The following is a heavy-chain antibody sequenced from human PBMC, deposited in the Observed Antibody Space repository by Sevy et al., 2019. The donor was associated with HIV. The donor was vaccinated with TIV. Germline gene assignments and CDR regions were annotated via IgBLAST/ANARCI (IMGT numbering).Heavy chain of an antibody. CDR1: GFTFSSYW. CDR2: MKEDGSER. V-gene: IGHV3-7*01. D-gene: IGHD5-18*01. J-gene: IGHJ4*02. CDR3: VREGVGGYSYSLDC. Sequence: GSLRLSCAASGFTFSSYWMSWVHQAPGKGLEWVATMKEDGSERNYVDSVKGRFTISRDNAKNSLYLQMNSLRAEDTAVYYCVREGVGGYSYSLDCWGQGTLVTVSS.